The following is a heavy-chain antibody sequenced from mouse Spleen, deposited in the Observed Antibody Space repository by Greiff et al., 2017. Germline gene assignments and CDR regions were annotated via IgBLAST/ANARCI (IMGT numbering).Heavy chain of an antibody. CDR2: IDPETGGT. Sequence: VKLMESGAELVRPGASVTLSCKASGYTFTAYEMHWVKQTPVPGLEWIGAIDPETGGTAYNQKFKGKAILTADKSSSTAYMELRSLTSEDSAVYYCTRSKDGYLYYFDYWGQGTTLTVSS. CDR1: GYTFTAYE. J-gene: IGHJ2*01. CDR3: TRSKDGYLYYFDY. D-gene: IGHD2-3*01. V-gene: IGHV1-15*01.